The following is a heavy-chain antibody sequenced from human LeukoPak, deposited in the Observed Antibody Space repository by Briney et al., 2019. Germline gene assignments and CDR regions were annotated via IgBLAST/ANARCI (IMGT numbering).Heavy chain of an antibody. CDR1: GFTFSSYS. J-gene: IGHJ4*02. CDR2: ISGSGGST. CDR3: AKVGPSTGGYFDY. D-gene: IGHD7-27*01. Sequence: GGSLRLSCAASGFTFSSYSMNWVRQAPGKGLEWVSVISGSGGSTYYADSVKGRFTISRDNSKNTLYLQMNSLRDEDTAVYYCAKVGPSTGGYFDYWGQGTLATASS. V-gene: IGHV3-23*01.